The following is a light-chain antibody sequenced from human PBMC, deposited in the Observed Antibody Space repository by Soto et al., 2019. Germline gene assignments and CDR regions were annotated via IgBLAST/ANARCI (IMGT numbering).Light chain of an antibody. V-gene: IGKV1-39*01. Sequence: DIQMTQSPSSLSASVGDRVTITCRASQSISSYLNWYQQKPGKAPKLLIYAASSLQSGVTSRFSGSGSGTDFTLTINSLQPEDFATYYCQQCYSRRTFGQGTKLEIK. CDR1: QSISSY. J-gene: IGKJ2*01. CDR3: QQCYSRRT. CDR2: AAS.